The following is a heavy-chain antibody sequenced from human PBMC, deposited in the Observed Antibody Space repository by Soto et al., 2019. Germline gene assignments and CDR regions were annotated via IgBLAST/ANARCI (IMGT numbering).Heavy chain of an antibody. CDR1: GLTVNSNY. D-gene: IGHD5-12*01. J-gene: IGHJ4*02. V-gene: IGHV3-66*01. Sequence: GSLRLSCAASGLTVNSNYVSWVRRAPGKGLEWVSILHSGGTTFYADSVKGRFTISRDSSKNTLYLQMNSLRDEDTAVYYCAKDSTMPNIFDYWGQGTLVTVSS. CDR2: LHSGGTT. CDR3: AKDSTMPNIFDY.